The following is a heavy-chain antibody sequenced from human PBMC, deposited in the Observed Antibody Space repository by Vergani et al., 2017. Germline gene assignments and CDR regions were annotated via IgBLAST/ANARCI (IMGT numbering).Heavy chain of an antibody. Sequence: EVQLLESGGGLVQPGGSLRLSCVASGFTFSTYAMSWVRPAPGKGLEWVSGISGSGGSTYYTDSVKGRFTITRDISKNRLYLQMNSLRAEDTAVYYCAKDHSGYDYWYFDYWGQGTLVPVSS. D-gene: IGHD5-12*01. CDR1: GFTFSTYA. CDR3: AKDHSGYDYWYFDY. CDR2: ISGSGGST. J-gene: IGHJ4*02. V-gene: IGHV3-23*01.